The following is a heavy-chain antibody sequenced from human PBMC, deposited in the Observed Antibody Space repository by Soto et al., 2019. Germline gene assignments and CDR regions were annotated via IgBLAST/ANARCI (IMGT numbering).Heavy chain of an antibody. CDR1: GGSVSDKTYY. D-gene: IGHD4-17*01. J-gene: IGHJ4*02. CDR2: VYYSGTT. CDR3: ARTTAVPNTLRSRYFFDY. Sequence: ASETLSLTCSVSGGSVSDKTYYWRWIRQPPGKRLEWIGYVYYSGTTNYNPSLKSRVTISVDLSKNRFSLRLSSVTTADTALYYCARTTAVPNTLRSRYFFDYWGQGTLVTVSS. V-gene: IGHV4-61*01.